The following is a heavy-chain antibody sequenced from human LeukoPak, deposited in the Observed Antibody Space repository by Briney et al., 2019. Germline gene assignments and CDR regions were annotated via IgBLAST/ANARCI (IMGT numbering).Heavy chain of an antibody. CDR1: GGSISSYY. CDR3: ARGRRDGYNLAFDI. CDR2: IYYSGST. D-gene: IGHD5-24*01. V-gene: IGHV4-59*08. Sequence: SETLSLTCTVSGGSISSYYWSWIRQPPGKGLEWIWYIYYSGSTNYNPSLKSRVTISVDTSKNQFSLKLSSVTAADTAVYYCARGRRDGYNLAFDIWGQGTMVTVSS. J-gene: IGHJ3*02.